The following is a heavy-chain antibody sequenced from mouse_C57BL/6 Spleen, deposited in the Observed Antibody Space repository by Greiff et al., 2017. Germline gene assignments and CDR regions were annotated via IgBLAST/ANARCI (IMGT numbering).Heavy chain of an antibody. CDR1: GYAFSSSW. CDR2: IYPGDGDT. V-gene: IGHV1-82*01. Sequence: QVQLQQSGPELVKPGASVKISCKASGYAFSSSWMNWVKQRPGKGLEWIGRIYPGDGDTNYNGKFKGKATLTADKSSSTAYMQLSSLTSEDSAVYFCAREPDGYYVFYAMDYWGQGTSVTVSS. D-gene: IGHD2-3*01. J-gene: IGHJ4*01. CDR3: AREPDGYYVFYAMDY.